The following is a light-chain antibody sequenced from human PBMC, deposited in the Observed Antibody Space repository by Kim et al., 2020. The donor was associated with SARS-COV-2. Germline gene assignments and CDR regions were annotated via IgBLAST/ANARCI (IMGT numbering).Light chain of an antibody. Sequence: DIQMTQSPSSLSASVGDRVTLTCRASQSISSYLNWYQQKPGKAPKLLIYAASSLQSGVPSRFSGGGSGTDFTLTISSLQPEDFATYYCQQSYSTPRTFGQGTKVEIK. CDR2: AAS. J-gene: IGKJ1*01. CDR1: QSISSY. V-gene: IGKV1-39*01. CDR3: QQSYSTPRT.